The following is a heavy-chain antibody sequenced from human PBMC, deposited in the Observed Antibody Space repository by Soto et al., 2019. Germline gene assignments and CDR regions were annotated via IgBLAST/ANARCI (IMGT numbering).Heavy chain of an antibody. Sequence: QVQLQESGPGLVKPSQTLSLTCTVSGGSISNGGYYWSWIRQHPGKGLEWIGYIYYSGSTYYNPSLKSRVTISVDTSKNQFSLKLSSVTAADTAVYYCARDFVYNDYYYGMDVWGQGTTVTVSS. J-gene: IGHJ6*02. CDR2: IYYSGST. CDR3: ARDFVYNDYYYGMDV. CDR1: GGSISNGGYY. D-gene: IGHD1-20*01. V-gene: IGHV4-31*03.